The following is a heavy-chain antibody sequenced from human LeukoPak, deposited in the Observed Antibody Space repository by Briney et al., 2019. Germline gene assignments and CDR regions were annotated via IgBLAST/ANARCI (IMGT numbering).Heavy chain of an antibody. CDR1: GFTFSSYA. CDR3: AKDRQTYYYGSGSYFPGY. J-gene: IGHJ4*02. Sequence: GGSLRLSCAASGFTFSSYAMSWVRQAPGKGLEWVSAISGSGGSTYYADSVKGGFTISRDNSKNTLYLQMNSLRAEDTAVYYCAKDRQTYYYGSGSYFPGYWGQGTLVTVSS. V-gene: IGHV3-23*01. D-gene: IGHD3-10*01. CDR2: ISGSGGST.